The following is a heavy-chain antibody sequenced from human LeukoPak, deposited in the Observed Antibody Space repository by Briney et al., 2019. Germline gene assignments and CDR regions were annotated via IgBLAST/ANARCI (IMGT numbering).Heavy chain of an antibody. J-gene: IGHJ3*02. CDR3: ARLNSGSPDAFDI. D-gene: IGHD1-26*01. Sequence: PSETLSLTCTVSGGSISSYYWSWIRQPPGKGLEWIGYIYYSGSTNYNPSLKSRVTISVDTSKNQFSLKLSSVTAADTAVYYCARLNSGSPDAFDIWGQGTMVTVSS. V-gene: IGHV4-59*08. CDR1: GGSISSYY. CDR2: IYYSGST.